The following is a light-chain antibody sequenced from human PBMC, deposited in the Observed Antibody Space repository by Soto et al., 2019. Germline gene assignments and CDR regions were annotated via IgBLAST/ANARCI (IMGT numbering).Light chain of an antibody. V-gene: IGKV3-20*01. CDR2: GAS. CDR3: QQYET. Sequence: EIVLTQSPGTLSLSPGERATLSCRASQSISSTYLVWYQQKLGQAPRLLISGASNRATGIPDRFSGSGSGTDFTLTISRLEPEDFAVYYCQQYETFGQGTKVEIK. CDR1: QSISSTY. J-gene: IGKJ1*01.